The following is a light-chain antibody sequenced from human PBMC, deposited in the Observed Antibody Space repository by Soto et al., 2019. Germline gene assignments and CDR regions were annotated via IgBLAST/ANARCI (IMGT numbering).Light chain of an antibody. CDR2: RNN. CDR3: AAWDDSLRGQV. CDR1: RSNIGSNY. V-gene: IGLV1-47*01. J-gene: IGLJ1*01. Sequence: QSVLTQPPSASGTPGQRVTISCSGSRSNIGSNYVYWYQQLPGMAPKLLIYRNNQRPSGVPDRFSDSKSGTSASLAISGLRSEDEADYYCAAWDDSLRGQVFGTGTKVTVL.